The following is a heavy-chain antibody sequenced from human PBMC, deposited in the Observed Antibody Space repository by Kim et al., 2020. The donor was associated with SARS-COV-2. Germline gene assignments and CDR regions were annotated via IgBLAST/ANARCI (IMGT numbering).Heavy chain of an antibody. V-gene: IGHV3-30*18. Sequence: GGSLRLSCTVSGFTFNNYGMHWVRQAPGKGLEWVAFISYEGSKKQYLDSLKGRFTISRDYSKNTLYLQMNSLRAEDTAVYYCAKQGGIFELYTYYGMDVWGQGNTVPVSS. CDR1: GFTFNNYG. CDR2: ISYEGSKK. D-gene: IGHD2-15*01. CDR3: AKQGGIFELYTYYGMDV. J-gene: IGHJ6*02.